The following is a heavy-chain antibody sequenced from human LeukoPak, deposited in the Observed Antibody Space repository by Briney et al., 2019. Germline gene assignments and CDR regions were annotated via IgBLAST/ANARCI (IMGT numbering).Heavy chain of an antibody. J-gene: IGHJ1*01. Sequence: SETLSLTCTVSGGSISSYYWSWIRQPPGKGLEWIGYIYYSGSTNYNPSLKSRVTISVDTSKSQFSLKLSSVTAAGTAVYYCARADEAAAANRYFQHWGQGTLVTVSS. CDR2: IYYSGST. D-gene: IGHD6-13*01. CDR3: ARADEAAAANRYFQH. V-gene: IGHV4-59*01. CDR1: GGSISSYY.